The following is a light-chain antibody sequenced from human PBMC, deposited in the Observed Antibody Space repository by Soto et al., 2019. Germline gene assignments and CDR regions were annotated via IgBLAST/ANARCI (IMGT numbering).Light chain of an antibody. CDR3: CSYAGSSTFPV. J-gene: IGLJ1*01. V-gene: IGLV2-23*03. CDR2: EGS. CDR1: SSDVGSYNL. Sequence: QSALTQPASVSGSPGQSITISCTGTSSDVGSYNLVSWYQQHPGKAPKLMIYEGSKRPSGVSNRFSGSKSGNTASLTISGLQAEDEADYYCCSYAGSSTFPVFGTGTKVTAL.